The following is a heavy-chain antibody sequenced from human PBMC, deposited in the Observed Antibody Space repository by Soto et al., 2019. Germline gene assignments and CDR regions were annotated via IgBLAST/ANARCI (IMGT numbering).Heavy chain of an antibody. CDR1: GASISGFY. V-gene: IGHV4-4*07. CDR2: IYATGTT. Sequence: SETLSLTCTVSGASISGFYWSWIRKSAGKGLEWIGRIYATGTTDYNPSLKSRVMMSVDTSKKQFCMKLRSVTAADTAVYYCVRDGTKTLRDWFDPRGKG. CDR3: VRDGTKTLRDWFDP. D-gene: IGHD1-1*01. J-gene: IGHJ5*02.